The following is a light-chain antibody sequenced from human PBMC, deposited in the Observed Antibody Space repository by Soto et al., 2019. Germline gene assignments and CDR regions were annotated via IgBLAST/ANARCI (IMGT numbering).Light chain of an antibody. Sequence: DIQMTQSPSSLSASVGDRVTITCQVSQDISNYLNWYQQKPGKAPKLLIYDASNLETGVPSRFSGSGSGTDFTFTISSLQPEDIATYYCQQYDNLPATFGQGTKLEIK. CDR1: QDISNY. CDR3: QQYDNLPAT. J-gene: IGKJ2*01. V-gene: IGKV1-33*01. CDR2: DAS.